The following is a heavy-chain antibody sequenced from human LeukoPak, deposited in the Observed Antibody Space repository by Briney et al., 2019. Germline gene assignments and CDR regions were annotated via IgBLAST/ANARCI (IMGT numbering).Heavy chain of an antibody. CDR3: ARVRDGSRLDY. Sequence: SGTLSLTCAVSGGSITSTNWWSWVRQSPGKGLEWIAEIFYTGSANYNPSLKSRVTISVDKSKSQFSLKLSSVTVADAAVYYCARVRDGSRLDYWGHGTLVTVSS. J-gene: IGHJ4*01. V-gene: IGHV4-4*02. CDR1: GGSITSTNW. D-gene: IGHD3-10*01. CDR2: IFYTGSA.